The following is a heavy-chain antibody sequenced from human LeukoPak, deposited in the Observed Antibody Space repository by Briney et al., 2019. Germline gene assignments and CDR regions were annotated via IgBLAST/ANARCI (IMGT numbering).Heavy chain of an antibody. CDR3: ARLRGCSGGSCYDAFDI. D-gene: IGHD2-15*01. J-gene: IGHJ3*02. CDR2: IYYSGST. CDR1: GGSFSSYY. V-gene: IGHV4-59*08. Sequence: KTSETLSLTCTVSGGSFSSYYWTWIRQPPGKGLEWIGYIYYSGSTNYNPSLKSRVTISVDTSKNQFSLKLSSVTAADTAVYYCARLRGCSGGSCYDAFDIWGQGTMVTVSS.